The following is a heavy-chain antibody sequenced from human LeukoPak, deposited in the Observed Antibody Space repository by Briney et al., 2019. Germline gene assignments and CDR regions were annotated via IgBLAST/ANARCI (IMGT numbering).Heavy chain of an antibody. V-gene: IGHV3-21*01. CDR3: ARAYHVDTAIAGY. Sequence: GGSLRLSCAASGFTFSSYSMNWVRQAPGKGLEWVSSISSSSSYIYYADSVKGRFTISRDNAKNSLYLQMNSLRAEDTAVYYCARAYHVDTAIAGYWGQGTLVTVSS. J-gene: IGHJ4*02. CDR1: GFTFSSYS. CDR2: ISSSSSYI. D-gene: IGHD5-18*01.